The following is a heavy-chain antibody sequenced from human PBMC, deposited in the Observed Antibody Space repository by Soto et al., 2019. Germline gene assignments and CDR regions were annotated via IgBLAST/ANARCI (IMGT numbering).Heavy chain of an antibody. Sequence: QVQLVESGGGVVQPGRSLRLSCAASGFTFSSYAMHWVRQAPGKGLEWVAVISYDGSNKYYADSVKGRFTISRDNSKNTLYLQMNSLRAEDTAVYYCARVSYPYDSSGVHDYWGQGTLVTVSS. J-gene: IGHJ4*02. CDR2: ISYDGSNK. V-gene: IGHV3-30-3*01. CDR3: ARVSYPYDSSGVHDY. D-gene: IGHD3-22*01. CDR1: GFTFSSYA.